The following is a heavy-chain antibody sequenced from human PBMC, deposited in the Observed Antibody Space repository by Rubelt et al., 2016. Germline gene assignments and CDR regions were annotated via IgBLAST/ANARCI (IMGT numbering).Heavy chain of an antibody. CDR2: INQDGSER. CDR1: EFSFSSYS. J-gene: IGHJ4*02. Sequence: EVQLVESGGTLVKPGGSLRLSCAASEFSFSSYSMNWVRQAPGKGLEWVANINQDGSERYYVASVPGRFTISRDNAKNSLYLQMNSLGAEDTAVYYCLREEGGSYYAYWGQGALVIVSS. CDR3: LREEGGSYYAY. V-gene: IGHV3-7*01. D-gene: IGHD1-26*01.